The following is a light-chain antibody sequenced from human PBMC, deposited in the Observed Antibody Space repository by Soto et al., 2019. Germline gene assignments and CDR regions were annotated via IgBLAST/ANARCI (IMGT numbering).Light chain of an antibody. CDR3: AAWDDSLSGWL. Sequence: QSVLTQPPSASGTPGQWVTISCSGSGSNIGTNYVYWYQHLPGTAPKLLISRSNQRPSGVPDRFSGSKSGTSASLAISGLRSEDEADYYCAAWDDSLSGWLFGGGTKLTVL. CDR2: RSN. V-gene: IGLV1-47*01. J-gene: IGLJ3*02. CDR1: GSNIGTNY.